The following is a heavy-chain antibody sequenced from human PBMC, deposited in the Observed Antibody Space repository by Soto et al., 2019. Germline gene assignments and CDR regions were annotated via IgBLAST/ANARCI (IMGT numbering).Heavy chain of an antibody. CDR2: ISYDGSNK. Sequence: QVQLVESGGGVVQPGRSLRLSCAASGFTFSSYAMHWVRQAPGKGLEWVAVISYDGSNKYYADSVKGRFTISRDNSKNTLYLQMNSLRAEDTAVYYCARDGVAGYSSGWYEGVDYWGQGTLVTVSS. CDR3: ARDGVAGYSSGWYEGVDY. D-gene: IGHD6-19*01. V-gene: IGHV3-30-3*01. J-gene: IGHJ4*02. CDR1: GFTFSSYA.